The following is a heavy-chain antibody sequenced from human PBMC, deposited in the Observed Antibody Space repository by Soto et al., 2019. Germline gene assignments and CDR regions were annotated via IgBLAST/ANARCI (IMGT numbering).Heavy chain of an antibody. V-gene: IGHV3-23*01. Sequence: GGSLRLSCAASGFTFSSYAMSWVRQAPGKGLEWVSAISGSGGSTYYADSVKGRFTISRDNSKNTLYLQMNSLRAEDTAVYYCAKSHYYASSGYDDAFDIWGQGTMVTVSS. CDR2: ISGSGGST. CDR1: GFTFSSYA. D-gene: IGHD3-22*01. J-gene: IGHJ3*02. CDR3: AKSHYYASSGYDDAFDI.